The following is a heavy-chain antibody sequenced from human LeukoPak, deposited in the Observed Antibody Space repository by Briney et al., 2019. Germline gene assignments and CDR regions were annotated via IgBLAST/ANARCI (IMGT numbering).Heavy chain of an antibody. CDR2: FNPEDGKT. D-gene: IGHD2-8*01. Sequence: ASVKVSCNVSGSTLTEFSMHWVRQAPGKGLEWMASFNPEDGKTIYAQKFQGRVTMTEDTSTDTAYMELSSLRSEDTAVYYCATSLGYCTHGVCIFRGTCDIWGQGTKVTVSS. CDR3: ATSLGYCTHGVCIFRGTCDI. CDR1: GSTLTEFS. J-gene: IGHJ3*02. V-gene: IGHV1-24*01.